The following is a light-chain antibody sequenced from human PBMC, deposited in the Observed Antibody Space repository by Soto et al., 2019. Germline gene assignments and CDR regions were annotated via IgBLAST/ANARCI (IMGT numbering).Light chain of an antibody. J-gene: IGKJ5*01. V-gene: IGKV1-33*01. CDR3: QQYDSSFIT. Sequence: QMTQSPSSLSASVGDRVTITCQASQDISNYLNWYQQKPGKAPKLLIYDASNLETGVPSRFSGSGSGTDFTFTIISRQDEDIATDYYQQYDSSFITFGQGTRLEIK. CDR2: DAS. CDR1: QDISNY.